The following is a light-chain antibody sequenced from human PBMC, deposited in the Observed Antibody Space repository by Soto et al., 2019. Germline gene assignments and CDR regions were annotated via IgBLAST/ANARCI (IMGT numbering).Light chain of an antibody. CDR3: QERSNWPWS. V-gene: IGKV3-11*01. CDR2: DAS. CDR1: PSVSNF. Sequence: EIVLTQSPATLPLSPGERATLSCRASPSVSNFLAWYQQKPGQAPRLLISDASNRAAGIPGRLGGSGSGSGFSLSISSLEPEDVAVYECQERSNWPWSFGQGTKVEVK. J-gene: IGKJ1*01.